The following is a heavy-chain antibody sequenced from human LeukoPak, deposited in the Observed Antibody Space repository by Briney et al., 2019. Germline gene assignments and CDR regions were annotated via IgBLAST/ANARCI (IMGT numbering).Heavy chain of an antibody. CDR3: ALLAGVGVFTS. J-gene: IGHJ4*02. CDR2: IGSSGTNR. CDR1: EFPFSFYE. Sequence: GGSLRLSCAVSEFPFSFYEMNWVRQAPGKGLEWVSNIGSSGTNRYYADSVKGRFSISRDNAKSSLYLQRNSLRVEDTAVYYFALLAGVGVFTSGGRGALSTV. V-gene: IGHV3-48*03. D-gene: IGHD6-19*01.